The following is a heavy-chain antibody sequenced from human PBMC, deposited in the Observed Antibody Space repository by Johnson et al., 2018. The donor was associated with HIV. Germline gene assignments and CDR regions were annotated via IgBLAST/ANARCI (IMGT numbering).Heavy chain of an antibody. J-gene: IGHJ3*02. V-gene: IGHV3-23*04. Sequence: DVQVVESGGGLVQPGGSLRLSCAASGFTFSSYAMSWVRQAPGKGLEWVSAISGSGGSTYYADSVKGRFTISRDNSKNTLYLQMNSLRAEDTAVYYCARQFRSVGAPDAFDIWGQGTMVTVAS. CDR1: GFTFSSYA. CDR3: ARQFRSVGAPDAFDI. CDR2: ISGSGGST. D-gene: IGHD1-26*01.